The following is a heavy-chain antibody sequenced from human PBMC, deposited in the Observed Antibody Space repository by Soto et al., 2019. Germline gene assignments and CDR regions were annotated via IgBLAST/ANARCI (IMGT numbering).Heavy chain of an antibody. J-gene: IGHJ6*02. D-gene: IGHD4-4*01. CDR2: ISYDADNE. CDR3: AKDLHSIAETHYAVDV. CDR1: GFTFSHYA. V-gene: IGHV3-30*04. Sequence: QVQLVESGGGVVLPGVSLRLSCAASGFTFSHYAIHWVRQAPGKGLDWVAVISYDADNEYYADSVKGRFSISRDNSKNTLSLQMNGLRPEDTAVYYCAKDLHSIAETHYAVDVWGQGTTVTVSS.